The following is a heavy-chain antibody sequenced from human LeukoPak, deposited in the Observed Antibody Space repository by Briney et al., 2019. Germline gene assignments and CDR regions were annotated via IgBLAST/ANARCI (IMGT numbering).Heavy chain of an antibody. CDR2: IWYDGSNK. D-gene: IGHD6-13*01. CDR1: GLTFSSYG. Sequence: PGRSLRLSCVASGLTFSSYGMHWVRQAPGKGLEWVAVIWYDGSNKFYADSVKGRFTISRDNSKNTLYLQMNSLRDEDTAVYYCARDPSSSWQPDYYFDYWGQGTLVTVSS. V-gene: IGHV3-33*01. CDR3: ARDPSSSWQPDYYFDY. J-gene: IGHJ4*02.